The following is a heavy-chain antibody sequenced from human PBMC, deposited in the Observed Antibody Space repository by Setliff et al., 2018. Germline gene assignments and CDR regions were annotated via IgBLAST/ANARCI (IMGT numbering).Heavy chain of an antibody. CDR2: IYYSGST. J-gene: IGHJ3*02. CDR3: ARKDGDM. D-gene: IGHD2-15*01. V-gene: IGHV4-39*01. CDR1: DVSISSSSFY. Sequence: SETLSLTCTVSDVSISSSSFYWAWIRQPPGKGLEWIGSIYYSGSTYYNPSLTSRVTISVDTSNNQFSLKMRSVTAADAVLYYCARKDGDMWGQGTMVTVSS.